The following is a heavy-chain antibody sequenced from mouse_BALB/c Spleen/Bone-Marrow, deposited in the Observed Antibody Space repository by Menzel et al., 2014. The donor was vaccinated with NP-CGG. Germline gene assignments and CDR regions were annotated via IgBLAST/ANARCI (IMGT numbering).Heavy chain of an antibody. CDR2: INPSNGRT. CDR3: ARYDGPAWFAY. J-gene: IGHJ3*01. V-gene: IGHV1S81*02. D-gene: IGHD2-3*01. Sequence: VQLQQSGAELVKPGASVMLSCKASGYSFTTYWIHWVKRRPGQGLEWIGEINPSNGRTNYNEKFKSKATLTVDKSSSTAYMQLSSLTSEDSAVYYCARYDGPAWFAYWGQGTLVTVSA. CDR1: GYSFTTYW.